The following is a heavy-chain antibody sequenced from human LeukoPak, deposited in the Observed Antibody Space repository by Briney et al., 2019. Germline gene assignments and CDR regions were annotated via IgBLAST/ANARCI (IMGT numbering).Heavy chain of an antibody. CDR2: ISWNSGSI. J-gene: IGHJ4*02. CDR3: AKDPLVFAAAAYFFDD. V-gene: IGHV3-9*01. Sequence: GRSLRLSCAASGFTFDDYAMHWVRQAPGKGLEWVSGISWNSGSIGCADSVKGRFTISRDNSKNTLFLQLNSLRVEDAAVYYCAKDPLVFAAAAYFFDDWGQGTLVTVSS. D-gene: IGHD6-13*01. CDR1: GFTFDDYA.